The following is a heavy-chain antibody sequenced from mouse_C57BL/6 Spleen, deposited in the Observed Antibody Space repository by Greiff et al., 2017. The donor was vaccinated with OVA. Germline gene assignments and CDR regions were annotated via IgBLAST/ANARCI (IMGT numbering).Heavy chain of an antibody. V-gene: IGHV5-9*01. CDR1: GFTFSSYT. J-gene: IGHJ3*01. CDR2: ISGGGGNT. CDR3: AREEARLNYYGSSSWFAY. D-gene: IGHD1-1*01. Sequence: EVQRVESGGGLVKPGGSLKLSCAASGFTFSSYTMSWVRQTPEQRLEWVATISGGGGNTSYPASVPGRFTISRDTAKNTLYLQLSSLRSEDTAWYYCAREEARLNYYGSSSWFAYWGQGTLVTVSA.